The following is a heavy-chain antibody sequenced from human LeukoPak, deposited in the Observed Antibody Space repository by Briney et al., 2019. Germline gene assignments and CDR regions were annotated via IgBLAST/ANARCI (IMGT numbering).Heavy chain of an antibody. CDR2: INHSGST. J-gene: IGHJ4*02. Sequence: SETLSLTCAVSGGSFSGYYWSWIRHPPGPGLERIGEINHSGSTNYNPSLKSRVTISVDTSKNQFSLKLSSVTAADTAVYYCARTAVAGTVGYFDYWGQGTLVTVSS. CDR1: GGSFSGYY. V-gene: IGHV4-34*01. D-gene: IGHD6-19*01. CDR3: ARTAVAGTVGYFDY.